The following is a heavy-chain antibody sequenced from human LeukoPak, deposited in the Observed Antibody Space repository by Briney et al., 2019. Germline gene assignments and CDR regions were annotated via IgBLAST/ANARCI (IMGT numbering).Heavy chain of an antibody. Sequence: GGSLRLSCAASGFTFRTYAMNWVRQAPGKGLEWVAVISDDGSNKYYAESVKGQFTISRDNSKNTLYLQMNSLRAEDTAVYYCAKTMITFGGVIPNYWGQGTLVTVSS. CDR2: ISDDGSNK. J-gene: IGHJ4*02. V-gene: IGHV3-30*04. CDR3: AKTMITFGGVIPNY. D-gene: IGHD3-16*02. CDR1: GFTFRTYA.